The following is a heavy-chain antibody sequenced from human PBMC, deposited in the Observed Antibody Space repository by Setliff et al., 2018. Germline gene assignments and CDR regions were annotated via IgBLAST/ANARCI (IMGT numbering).Heavy chain of an antibody. V-gene: IGHV1-8*03. CDR3: ARRGLGYDFWSGYYTMYYLDY. D-gene: IGHD3-3*01. Sequence: ASVKVSCKASGYTFTSYDINWVRQATGQGLEWMGWMNPNSGNTGYAQKFQGRVTITRNTSISTAYMELSSLRSEDTAVYYCARRGLGYDFWSGYYTMYYLDYWGQGTLVTVSS. J-gene: IGHJ4*02. CDR2: MNPNSGNT. CDR1: GYTFTSYD.